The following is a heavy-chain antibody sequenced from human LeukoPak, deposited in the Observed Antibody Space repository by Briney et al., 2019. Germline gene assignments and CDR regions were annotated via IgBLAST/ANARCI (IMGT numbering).Heavy chain of an antibody. CDR2: VYYSGST. V-gene: IGHV4-59*01. CDR3: ARVDIVVAFYFDY. J-gene: IGHJ4*02. Sequence: SETLSLTCTVSGGSISSYYWGWIRQPPGKGLEWIGFVYYSGSTNYNPSLKSRVTISVDTSKNQFSLKLNSVTAADTAVYYCARVDIVVAFYFDYWGQGTLVTVSS. D-gene: IGHD2-15*01. CDR1: GGSISSYY.